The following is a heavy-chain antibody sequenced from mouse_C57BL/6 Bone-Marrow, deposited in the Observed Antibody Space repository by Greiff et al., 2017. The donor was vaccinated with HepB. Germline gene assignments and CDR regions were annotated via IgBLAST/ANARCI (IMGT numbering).Heavy chain of an antibody. CDR2: IYWDDDK. CDR1: GFSLSTSGMG. D-gene: IGHD1-1*01. V-gene: IGHV8-12*01. CDR3: ARSPHYYGSRYWYFDV. J-gene: IGHJ1*03. Sequence: QVQLKVSGPGILQSSQTLSLTCSFSGFSLSTSGMGVSWIRQPSGKGLEWLAHIYWDDDKRYNPSLKSRLTISKDTSRNQVFLKITSVDTADTATYYCARSPHYYGSRYWYFDVWGTGTTVTVSS.